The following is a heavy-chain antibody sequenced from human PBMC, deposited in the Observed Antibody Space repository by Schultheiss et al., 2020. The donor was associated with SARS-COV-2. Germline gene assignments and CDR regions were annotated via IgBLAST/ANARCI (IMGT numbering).Heavy chain of an antibody. CDR2: IYHSGST. CDR3: ARELRFLEWLGPYYFDY. Sequence: SQTLSLTCAVYGGSFSGYYWSWIRQPAGKGLEWIGRIYHSGSTNYNPSLKSRVTISVDTSKNQFSLKLSSVTAADTAVYYCARELRFLEWLGPYYFDYWGQGTLVTVSS. CDR1: GGSFSGYY. V-gene: IGHV4-34*01. J-gene: IGHJ4*02. D-gene: IGHD3-3*01.